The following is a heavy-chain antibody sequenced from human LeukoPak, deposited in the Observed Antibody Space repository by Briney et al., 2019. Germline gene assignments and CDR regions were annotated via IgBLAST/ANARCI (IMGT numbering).Heavy chain of an antibody. CDR2: IYYSGSI. V-gene: IGHV4-39*07. CDR1: GGSISSNSYY. CDR3: AREVHYYGSGSYCDY. J-gene: IGHJ4*02. D-gene: IGHD3-10*01. Sequence: PSETLSLTCTVSGGSISSNSYYWAWIRQPPGKGLEWIGNIYYSGSIYYNPSLQSRVTMSLDTSKNQFSLKLSSVTAADTAVYYCAREVHYYGSGSYCDYWGQGTLVTVSS.